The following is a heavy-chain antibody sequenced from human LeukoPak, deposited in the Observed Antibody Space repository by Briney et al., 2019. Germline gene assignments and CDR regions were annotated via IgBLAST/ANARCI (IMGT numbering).Heavy chain of an antibody. Sequence: SETLSLTCTVSGGSISSYYWSWIRQPPGKGLEWIGYIYTSGSTNYNPSLKSRVTISVDTSKNQFSLKLSSVTAADTAVYYCARHHIYSSSSQWGFGYWGQGTLVTVSS. D-gene: IGHD6-6*01. CDR1: GGSISSYY. CDR3: ARHHIYSSSSQWGFGY. J-gene: IGHJ4*02. V-gene: IGHV4-4*09. CDR2: IYTSGST.